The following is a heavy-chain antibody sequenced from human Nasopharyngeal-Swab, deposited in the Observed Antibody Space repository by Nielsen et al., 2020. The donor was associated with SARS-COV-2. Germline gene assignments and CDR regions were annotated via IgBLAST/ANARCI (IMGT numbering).Heavy chain of an antibody. CDR2: ITSSGANA. CDR3: VKRVGDTPKVTDLDY. Sequence: GESLKISCSASGFIFSSFPMQWVRHAPGKGLDYISAITSSGANAYYSDSVQGRFTISRDNSINTLYLQMSSLRTEDTAVYYCVKRVGDTPKVTDLDYWGQGTLVTVSS. D-gene: IGHD5-18*01. CDR1: GFIFSSFP. J-gene: IGHJ4*02. V-gene: IGHV3-64D*08.